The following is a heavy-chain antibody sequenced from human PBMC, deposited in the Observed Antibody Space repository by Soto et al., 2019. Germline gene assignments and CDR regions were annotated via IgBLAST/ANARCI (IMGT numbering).Heavy chain of an antibody. CDR3: ARGYGVYKPYYYYYMDV. CDR1: GYTFTSYG. D-gene: IGHD2-8*01. J-gene: IGHJ6*03. Sequence: ASVKVSCKASGYTFTSYGISWVRQAPGQGLEWMGWISAYNGNTNYAQKLQGRVTMTTDTSTSTAYMELRSLRSDDTAVYYCARGYGVYKPYYYYYMDVWGKGTTVTVS. CDR2: ISAYNGNT. V-gene: IGHV1-18*01.